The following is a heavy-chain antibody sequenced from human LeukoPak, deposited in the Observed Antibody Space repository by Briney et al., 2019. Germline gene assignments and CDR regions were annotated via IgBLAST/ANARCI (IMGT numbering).Heavy chain of an antibody. CDR3: AKDRTGYYDILTGDTDY. CDR1: GFTFSSYG. J-gene: IGHJ4*02. V-gene: IGHV3-30*02. D-gene: IGHD3-9*01. Sequence: GGSLRLSCAASGFTFSSYGMHWVRQAPGKGLEWVAFIRYDGSNKYYADSVKGRFTISRDNSKNTLYLQMNSLRAEDTAVYYCAKDRTGYYDILTGDTDYWGQGTLVTVSS. CDR2: IRYDGSNK.